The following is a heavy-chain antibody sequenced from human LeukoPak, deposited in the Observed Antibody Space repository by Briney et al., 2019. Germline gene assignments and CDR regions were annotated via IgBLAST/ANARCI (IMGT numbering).Heavy chain of an antibody. CDR3: AKDPIGYYGSGSYFY. D-gene: IGHD3-10*01. V-gene: IGHV3-30*02. CDR2: IRYDGSNK. CDR1: GLTFSSYA. Sequence: GGSLRLSCAASGLTFSSYAMNWVRQAPGKGLEWVAFIRYDGSNKYYADSVKGRFTISRDNSKNTLYLQMNSLRAEDTAVYYCAKDPIGYYGSGSYFYWGQGTLVTVSS. J-gene: IGHJ4*02.